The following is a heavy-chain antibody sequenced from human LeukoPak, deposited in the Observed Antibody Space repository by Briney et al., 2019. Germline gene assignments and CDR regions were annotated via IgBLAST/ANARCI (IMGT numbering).Heavy chain of an antibody. Sequence: PSETLSLTCTVSGGSINTNYWSWIRQPPGKELEWIGYIFYSGTTTYNPSLKSRVSISVDTSENQFSLKLSSVTAADTAVYYCANVDNSRYYSFDYWGQGTLVTVSS. CDR2: IFYSGTT. V-gene: IGHV4-59*01. J-gene: IGHJ4*02. D-gene: IGHD3-22*01. CDR3: ANVDNSRYYSFDY. CDR1: GGSINTNY.